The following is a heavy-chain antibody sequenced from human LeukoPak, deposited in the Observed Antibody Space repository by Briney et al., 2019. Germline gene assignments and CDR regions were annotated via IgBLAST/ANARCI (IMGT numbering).Heavy chain of an antibody. CDR1: TFSFSSYS. CDR3: ARFGSSSGYYYMDV. D-gene: IGHD6-6*01. J-gene: IGHJ6*03. Sequence: MAGGSLRLSCATSTFSFSSYSMNWVRQAPGKGLEWVSSISASSSFIYYADSVKGRFTISRDNSKNSLYLQMNSLRAEDTAVYYCARFGSSSGYYYMDVWGKGTTVTVSS. CDR2: ISASSSFI. V-gene: IGHV3-21*01.